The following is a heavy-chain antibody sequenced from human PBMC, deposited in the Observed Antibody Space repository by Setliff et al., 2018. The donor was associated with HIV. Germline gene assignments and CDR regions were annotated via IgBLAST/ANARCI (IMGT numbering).Heavy chain of an antibody. V-gene: IGHV1-18*04. Sequence: ASVKVSCKASGYTFTSYGISWVRQAPGQGLEWMGWISTYKGNTKYEQKFQGRVTMTTDTSTSTAYMELRSLSSDDTAIYYCARDNYDDYSRVQMDVWGKGTTVTVSS. J-gene: IGHJ6*04. CDR1: GYTFTSYG. CDR2: ISTYKGNT. D-gene: IGHD4-17*01. CDR3: ARDNYDDYSRVQMDV.